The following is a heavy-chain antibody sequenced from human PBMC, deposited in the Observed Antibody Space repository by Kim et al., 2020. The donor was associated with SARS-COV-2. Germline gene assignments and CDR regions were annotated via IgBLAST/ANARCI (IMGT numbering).Heavy chain of an antibody. D-gene: IGHD6-6*01. J-gene: IGHJ4*02. CDR1: GGTFSSYA. V-gene: IGHV1-69*04. CDR3: ARSTGAARPSFDY. Sequence: SVKVSCKASGGTFSSYAISWVRQAPGQGLEWMGRIIPILGIANYAQKFQGRVTITADKSTSTAYMELSSLRSEDTAGYYCARSTGAARPSFDYWGQGTLVTVSS. CDR2: IIPILGIA.